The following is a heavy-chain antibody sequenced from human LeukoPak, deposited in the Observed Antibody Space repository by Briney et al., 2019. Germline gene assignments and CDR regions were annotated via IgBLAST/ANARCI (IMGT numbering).Heavy chain of an antibody. V-gene: IGHV3-30*02. CDR1: GVTFSSYG. Sequence: PGGSLRLSCAASGVTFSSYGMHWVRQAPGQGLEWVAFILYVVSNTYYAESVKGRFTISGDKSKNTLYMQMNSLRAEDTAVYYCANWGYCSSTSCYGPSFDYWGQGTLVTVSS. D-gene: IGHD2-2*01. CDR2: ILYVVSNT. J-gene: IGHJ4*02. CDR3: ANWGYCSSTSCYGPSFDY.